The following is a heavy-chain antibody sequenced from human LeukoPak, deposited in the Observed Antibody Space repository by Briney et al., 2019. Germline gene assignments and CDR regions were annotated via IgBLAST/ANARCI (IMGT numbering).Heavy chain of an antibody. CDR3: ARVSPLEVDTAMVRRRYYYYMDV. J-gene: IGHJ6*03. CDR2: IYTSGST. V-gene: IGHV4-4*07. Sequence: SETLSLTCTVSGNSFGDYYWSWIRQPAGKGLEWIGRIYTSGSTTYNPSLKSRVTMSVDTSKSQFSLNLMSVTAADTAVYYCARVSPLEVDTAMVRRRYYYYMDVWGKGTTVTVSS. D-gene: IGHD5-18*01. CDR1: GNSFGDYY.